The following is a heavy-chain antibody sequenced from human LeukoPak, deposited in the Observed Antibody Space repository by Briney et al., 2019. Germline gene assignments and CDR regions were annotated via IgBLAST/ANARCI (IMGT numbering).Heavy chain of an antibody. CDR1: GGSISSSSYY. D-gene: IGHD3-10*01. Sequence: PSETLSLTCTVSGGSISSSSYYWGWIRQPPGKGLEWIGSIYYSGSTYYNPSLKSRVTISVDTSKNQFSLKLSSVTAADTAAYYCAGSGSYYYFDYWGQGTLVTVSS. CDR2: IYYSGST. CDR3: AGSGSYYYFDY. V-gene: IGHV4-39*07. J-gene: IGHJ4*02.